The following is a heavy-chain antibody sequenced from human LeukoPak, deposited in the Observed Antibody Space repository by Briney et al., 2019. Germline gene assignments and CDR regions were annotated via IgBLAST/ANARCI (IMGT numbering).Heavy chain of an antibody. D-gene: IGHD3-22*01. J-gene: IGHJ4*02. CDR3: AKAYYDSSGYYDY. V-gene: IGHV3-23*01. Sequence: PGGSLRLSCAASGFTFSSYAMSWVRQAPGKGLEWVSAISGSGGSTYYADSVKGRFTISRGNSKNTLYLQMNSLRAEDTAVYYCAKAYYDSSGYYDYWGQGTLVTVSS. CDR1: GFTFSSYA. CDR2: ISGSGGST.